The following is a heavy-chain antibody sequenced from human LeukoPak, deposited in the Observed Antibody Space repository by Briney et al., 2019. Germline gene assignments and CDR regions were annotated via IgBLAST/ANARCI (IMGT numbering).Heavy chain of an antibody. V-gene: IGHV3-11*03. Sequence: GGSLRLSCAASGFTFSDYYMSWIRQAPGKGLEWVSYTSSSSYTNYADSVKGRFTISRDNAKNSLYLQMNSLRAEDTAVYYCARLHSRIAAAGTDYWGQGTLVTVSS. J-gene: IGHJ4*02. CDR2: TSSSSYT. D-gene: IGHD6-13*01. CDR3: ARLHSRIAAAGTDY. CDR1: GFTFSDYY.